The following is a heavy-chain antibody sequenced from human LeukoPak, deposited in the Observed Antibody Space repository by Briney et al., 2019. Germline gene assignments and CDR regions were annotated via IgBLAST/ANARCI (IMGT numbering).Heavy chain of an antibody. CDR2: IYFTGLT. CDR3: AREGPYSDSSRSRFDY. V-gene: IGHV4-31*03. CDR1: GGSISSGGYY. D-gene: IGHD6-6*01. Sequence: PSQTLSLTCTVSGGSISSGGYYWSWIRQYPGKGLEWIGYIYFTGLTDYNPSLKSRVNLSVDTSKNQFSLKLTSVTAADTAVYYCAREGPYSDSSRSRFDYWGQGTLVTVSS. J-gene: IGHJ4*02.